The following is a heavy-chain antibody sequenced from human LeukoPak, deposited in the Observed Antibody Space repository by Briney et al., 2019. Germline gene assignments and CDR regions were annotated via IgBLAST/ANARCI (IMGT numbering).Heavy chain of an antibody. J-gene: IGHJ6*03. CDR3: ASSRPFWYSSGWYGDYYYYMDV. Sequence: PGGSLRLSCAASGFTFSIYAMSWVRQAPGKGLEWVSAISGSGGSTYYADSVKGRFTISRDNSKNTLYLQMNSLRAEDTAVYYCASSRPFWYSSGWYGDYYYYMDVWGKGTTVTVSS. D-gene: IGHD6-19*01. CDR2: ISGSGGST. CDR1: GFTFSIYA. V-gene: IGHV3-23*01.